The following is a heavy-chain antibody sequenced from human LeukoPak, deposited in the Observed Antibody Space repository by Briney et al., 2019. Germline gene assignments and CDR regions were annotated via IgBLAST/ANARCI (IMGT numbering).Heavy chain of an antibody. V-gene: IGHV4-4*07. D-gene: IGHD3-16*01. J-gene: IGHJ4*02. CDR1: GGSISSYY. CDR2: IYLSETT. Sequence: SETLSLTCTVSGGSISSYYWNWIRQPAGKGLEWIGRIYLSETTNYNPSLKSRVTMSVATSKNQFSLKLRSVTAADTAVYYCARDLGDRSRAYFAFDYWGQGTLVTVSS. CDR3: ARDLGDRSRAYFAFDY.